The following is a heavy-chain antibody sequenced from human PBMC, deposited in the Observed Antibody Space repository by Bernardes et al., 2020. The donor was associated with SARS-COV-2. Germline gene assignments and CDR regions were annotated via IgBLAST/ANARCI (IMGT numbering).Heavy chain of an antibody. D-gene: IGHD2-15*01. V-gene: IGHV4-34*01. CDR2: LNHSGST. CDR1: GGSFRGSY. J-gene: IGHJ4*02. Sequence: SATLTLTCAVYGGSFRGSYWSWIRQHPGTGLAWIGELNHSGSTHYNPSLKSRVTISVDTSKNQFSLKLSSVTAADTAVYYCATQGGYCSGGSCYEDYWGQGTLVTVSA. CDR3: ATQGGYCSGGSCYEDY.